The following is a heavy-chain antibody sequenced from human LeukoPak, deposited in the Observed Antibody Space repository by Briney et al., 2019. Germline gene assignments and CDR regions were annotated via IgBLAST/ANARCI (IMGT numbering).Heavy chain of an antibody. CDR1: GFTFRNYW. V-gene: IGHV3-7*01. CDR2: IKTDGSQK. D-gene: IGHD3-10*01. Sequence: GGSLRLSCAASGFTFRNYWMSWVRQAPGKGLEWVANIKTDGSQKYYVDSVGGRFAISRDSAKSSLYLQMNSLRVEDTAVYHCARDWDGSGTVFDLWGQGTLVTVSS. CDR3: ARDWDGSGTVFDL. J-gene: IGHJ5*02.